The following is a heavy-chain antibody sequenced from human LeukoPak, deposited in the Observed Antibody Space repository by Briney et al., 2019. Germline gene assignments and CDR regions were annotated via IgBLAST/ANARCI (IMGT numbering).Heavy chain of an antibody. J-gene: IGHJ3*02. D-gene: IGHD5-12*01. CDR3: AKDYSGWLNDAFDI. CDR1: GFTFSSYG. V-gene: IGHV3-30*02. Sequence: GGSLRLSCAASGFTFSSYGMHWVRQALGKGLEWVAFIRYDGSNKYYADSVKGRFTISRDNSKNTLYLQMNSLRAEDTAVYYCAKDYSGWLNDAFDIWGQGTMVTVSS. CDR2: IRYDGSNK.